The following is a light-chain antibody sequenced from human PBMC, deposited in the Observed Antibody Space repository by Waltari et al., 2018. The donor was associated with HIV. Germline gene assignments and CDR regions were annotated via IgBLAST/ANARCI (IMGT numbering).Light chain of an antibody. CDR1: SSDVASYNL. Sequence: QSALTQPASVSGSPGQSITISCTGTSSDVASYNLVSLYQHHPGKAPKVMIYAVTKRPSGVSARFSGSKSGNTASLTISGLQAEDEADYYCCSYAGTSTYVFGTGTKVTVL. V-gene: IGLV2-23*02. CDR2: AVT. J-gene: IGLJ1*01. CDR3: CSYAGTSTYV.